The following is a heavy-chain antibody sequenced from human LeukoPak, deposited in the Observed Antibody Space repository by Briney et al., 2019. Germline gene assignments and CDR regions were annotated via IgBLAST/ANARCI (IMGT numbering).Heavy chain of an antibody. CDR2: INHTGST. J-gene: IGHJ4*02. CDR3: ARAAYCGGDCYLFDY. Sequence: SETLSLTCAVYGGSFSGYWSWIRQPPGKGLEWIGEINHTGSTNYNPSLKSRVTISVDTSKNQFSLKLSSVTAADTAVYYCARAAYCGGDCYLFDYWGQGTLVTVFS. V-gene: IGHV4-34*01. D-gene: IGHD2-21*02. CDR1: GGSFSGY.